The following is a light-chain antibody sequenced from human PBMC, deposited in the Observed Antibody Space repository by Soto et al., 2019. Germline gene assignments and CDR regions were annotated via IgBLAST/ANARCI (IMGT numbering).Light chain of an antibody. CDR3: QTWGTAIHDVV. V-gene: IGLV4-69*01. J-gene: IGLJ2*01. CDR2: LNSDGSH. Sequence: QLVLTQSPSASASLGASVKLTCTLSSGLNSYAIAWHQQQPEKGPRYLMKLNSDGSHSKGDGIPDRFSGSSSGTERHLTISSLQSEDEADYYCQTWGTAIHDVVFGGGTKVTVL. CDR1: SGLNSYA.